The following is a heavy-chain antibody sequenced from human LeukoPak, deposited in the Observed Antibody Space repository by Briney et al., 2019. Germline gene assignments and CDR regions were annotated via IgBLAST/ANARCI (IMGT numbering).Heavy chain of an antibody. D-gene: IGHD3-3*01. CDR3: ARGGGDY. J-gene: IGHJ4*02. CDR2: ISYDGSNK. Sequence: GGSLRLSCAASGFTFSSYAMHWVRQAPGKGLEWVAVISYDGSNKYYADSVKGRFTISRDNSKNTLYLQMNSLRAEDTAVYYCARGGGDYWGQGTLVTVSS. V-gene: IGHV3-30-3*01. CDR1: GFTFSSYA.